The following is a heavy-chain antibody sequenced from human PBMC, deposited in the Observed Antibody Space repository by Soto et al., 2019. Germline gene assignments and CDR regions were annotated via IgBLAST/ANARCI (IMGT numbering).Heavy chain of an antibody. D-gene: IGHD5-12*01. J-gene: IGHJ6*02. CDR1: GDSVSSNSAA. V-gene: IGHV6-1*01. CDR2: TYYRSKWYN. CDR3: AGDGGNNYCNSVMDF. Sequence: PSPTCSLTCAISGDSVSSNSAAWNWIRQSPSRGLEWLGRTYYRSKWYNDYAVSVKSRIPINPDTSKNQFSLQLNSVTPEDTAVYYCAGDGGNNYCNSVMDFGGQGTSDPGFS.